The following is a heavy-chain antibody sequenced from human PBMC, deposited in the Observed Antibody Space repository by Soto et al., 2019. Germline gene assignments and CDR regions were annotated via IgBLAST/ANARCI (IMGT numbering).Heavy chain of an antibody. Sequence: EVQLVESGGGLIQPGGSLRLSCAVSGLTVRSYDMSWVRQAPGEGLEWVSVIYASDRTHYADSVKGRFTISRDNSKNTLFLQINSLRAEDTAVYYCAKGWMDVWGQGTTVTVS. V-gene: IGHV3-53*01. CDR3: AKGWMDV. CDR1: GLTVRSYD. J-gene: IGHJ6*02. CDR2: IYASDRT.